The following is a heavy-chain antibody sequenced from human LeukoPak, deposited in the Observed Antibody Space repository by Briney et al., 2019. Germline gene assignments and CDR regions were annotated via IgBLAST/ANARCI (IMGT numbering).Heavy chain of an antibody. CDR3: ARSPAGANYYLDV. V-gene: IGHV3-48*04. D-gene: IGHD1-14*01. CDR1: GFTLSNYS. J-gene: IGHJ6*03. Sequence: GGSLRLSCAVSGFTLSNYSMNWVRQAPGKGLEWVSYISGSGSTMYYADSVKGRFTISRDNAKNSLSLQMNSLRAEDTAVYYCARSPAGANYYLDVWGKGTTVTISS. CDR2: ISGSGSTM.